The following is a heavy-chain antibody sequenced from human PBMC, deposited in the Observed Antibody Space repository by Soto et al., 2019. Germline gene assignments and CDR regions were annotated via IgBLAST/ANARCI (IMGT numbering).Heavy chain of an antibody. Sequence: SETLSLTCAVSGGSISSGGYSWSWIRQPPGKGLEWIGYIYHSGSTYYNPSLTSRVTISVDTSKNQFSLKLSSVTAADTAVYYCARVSDRWGQGTLVTVSS. V-gene: IGHV4-30-2*01. J-gene: IGHJ5*02. CDR1: GGSISSGGYS. CDR3: ARVSDR. CDR2: IYHSGST.